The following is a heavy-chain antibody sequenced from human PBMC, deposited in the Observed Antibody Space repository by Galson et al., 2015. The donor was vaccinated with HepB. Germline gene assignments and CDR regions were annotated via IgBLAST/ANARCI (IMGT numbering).Heavy chain of an antibody. Sequence: SLRLSCAASGFTFTIYSMNWVRQAPGKGLEWVSYISSSSSDIYYADSVKGRFTISRDNAKNSLYLQMNSLRAEDTAVYYCARERGMTATAFDMWGQGTMVTVSS. CDR1: GFTFTIYS. V-gene: IGHV3-21*01. J-gene: IGHJ3*02. CDR3: ARERGMTATAFDM. D-gene: IGHD2-21*02. CDR2: ISSSSSDI.